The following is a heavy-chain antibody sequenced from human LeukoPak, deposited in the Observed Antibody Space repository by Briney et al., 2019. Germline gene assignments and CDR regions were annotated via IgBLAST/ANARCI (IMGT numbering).Heavy chain of an antibody. CDR1: GYSFTSYW. J-gene: IGHJ6*02. CDR3: ARESQDYYGSGSSKPSDGMDV. Sequence: GESLKISCKGSGYSFTSYWIGWVRQMPGKGLEWMGRIDPSDSYTNYSPSFQGHVTISADKSISTAYLQWSSLKASDTAMYYCARESQDYYGSGSSKPSDGMDVWGQGTTVTVSS. D-gene: IGHD3-10*01. V-gene: IGHV5-10-1*01. CDR2: IDPSDSYT.